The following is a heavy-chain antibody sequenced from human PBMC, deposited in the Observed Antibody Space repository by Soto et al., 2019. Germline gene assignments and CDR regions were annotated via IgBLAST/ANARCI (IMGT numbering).Heavy chain of an antibody. V-gene: IGHV1-8*01. CDR1: GYTFSDFD. CDR3: ARGNPFNYAGFDV. CDR2: MNAKSGDT. J-gene: IGHJ6*02. D-gene: IGHD3-16*01. Sequence: ASVKVSCKASGYTFSDFDINWLRQTSGQGPEWMGWMNAKSGDTFFAQRFHDKFNMTWDTSLTTAYMEVGSLTSDHAAIYYCARGNPFNYAGFDVWGQGATVTVSS.